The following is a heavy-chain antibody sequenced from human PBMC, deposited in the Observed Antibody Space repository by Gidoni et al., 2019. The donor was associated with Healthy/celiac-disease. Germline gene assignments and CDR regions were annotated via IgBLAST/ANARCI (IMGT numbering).Heavy chain of an antibody. J-gene: IGHJ4*02. CDR1: GGTFSSYA. CDR2: IIPIFGTA. CDR3: ARGQNYYDSSGQSIPFDY. D-gene: IGHD3-22*01. V-gene: IGHV1-69*01. Sequence: QVQLVQSGAEVKKPGSSVKVSCKASGGTFSSYAISWVRQAPGQGLEWMGGIIPIFGTANYAQKFQGRVTITADESTSTAYMELSSLRSEDTAVYYCARGQNYYDSSGQSIPFDYWGQGTLVTVSS.